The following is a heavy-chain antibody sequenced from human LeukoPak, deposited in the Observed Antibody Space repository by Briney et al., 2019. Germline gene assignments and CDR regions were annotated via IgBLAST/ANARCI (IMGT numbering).Heavy chain of an antibody. V-gene: IGHV3-23*01. CDR3: AKAGGYCSGGSCPRTRDWFDP. CDR1: GFTFSSYA. Sequence: GGSLRLSCAASGFTFSSYAMSWVRQAPGKGLEWVSAISGSGGSTYYADSVKGRFTISRDNSKNTLYLQMNSLRAEDTAVYYCAKAGGYCSGGSCPRTRDWFDPWGQGTLVTVSS. J-gene: IGHJ5*02. D-gene: IGHD2-15*01. CDR2: ISGSGGST.